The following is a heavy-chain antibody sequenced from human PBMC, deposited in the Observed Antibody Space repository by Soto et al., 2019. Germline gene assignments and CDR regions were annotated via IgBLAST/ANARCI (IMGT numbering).Heavy chain of an antibody. Sequence: GGSLRLSCTASGFTFGDYAMSWFRQAPGKGLEWVGFIRSKAYGGTTEYAASVKGRFTISRDDSKSIAYLQMNSLKTEDTAVYYCTREFFLYDYGDYVGVDYWGQGTLVTVSS. V-gene: IGHV3-49*03. D-gene: IGHD4-17*01. CDR3: TREFFLYDYGDYVGVDY. CDR2: IRSKAYGGTT. J-gene: IGHJ4*02. CDR1: GFTFGDYA.